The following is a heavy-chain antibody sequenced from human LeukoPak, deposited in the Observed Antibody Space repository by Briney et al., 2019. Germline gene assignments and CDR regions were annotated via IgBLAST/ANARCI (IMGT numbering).Heavy chain of an antibody. D-gene: IGHD7-27*01. CDR3: ATADLTGDSPGYFDL. J-gene: IGHJ2*01. V-gene: IGHV1-24*01. Sequence: ASVKVSCKVSGYTLTELSMHWVRQAPGKGLEWMGGFDPEDGETIYAQKFQGRVTMTEDTSTDTAYMELSSLRSEDTAVYYCATADLTGDSPGYFDLWGRGTLVTVSS. CDR1: GYTLTELS. CDR2: FDPEDGET.